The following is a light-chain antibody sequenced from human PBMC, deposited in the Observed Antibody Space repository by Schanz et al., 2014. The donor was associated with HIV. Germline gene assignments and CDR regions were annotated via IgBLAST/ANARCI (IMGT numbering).Light chain of an antibody. CDR1: QSVSSN. V-gene: IGKV3-15*01. CDR3: QQYNNWPPIT. CDR2: GAS. Sequence: EIVLTQSPGTLSVSPGERATLSCRASQSVSSNLAWYQQKPGQSPRLLISGASTRATGIPARFSGSGSGTEFTLTISSLQSEDFAVYFCQQYNNWPPITFGQGTRLEIK. J-gene: IGKJ5*01.